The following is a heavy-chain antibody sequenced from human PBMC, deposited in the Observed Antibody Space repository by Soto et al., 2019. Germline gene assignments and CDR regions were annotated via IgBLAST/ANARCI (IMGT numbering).Heavy chain of an antibody. J-gene: IGHJ5*02. CDR3: ARQDGSGSFSWFDP. Sequence: QVQLQESGPGLVKPSETLSLTCTVSGGSISSYYWSWIRQPPGKGLEWIGYIYYSGSTNYNPSLKSRVTISVDTSKNQFSLKLRSVTAADTAVYYCARQDGSGSFSWFDPWGQGTLVTVSS. CDR1: GGSISSYY. D-gene: IGHD3-10*01. V-gene: IGHV4-59*08. CDR2: IYYSGST.